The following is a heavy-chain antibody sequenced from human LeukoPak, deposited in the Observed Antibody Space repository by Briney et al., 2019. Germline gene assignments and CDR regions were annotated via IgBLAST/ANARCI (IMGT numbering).Heavy chain of an antibody. Sequence: SSVKGSCKASVGTFSSYAISWVRQGPGQGLEWMGRIIPLSGIANYAQKFQGRVTITADKSTSTAYMELSSLRSEDTAVYYCAIGDRGVMKGAFDIWGQGTMVTVSS. D-gene: IGHD2-21*02. CDR1: VGTFSSYA. CDR2: IIPLSGIA. CDR3: AIGDRGVMKGAFDI. V-gene: IGHV1-69*04. J-gene: IGHJ3*02.